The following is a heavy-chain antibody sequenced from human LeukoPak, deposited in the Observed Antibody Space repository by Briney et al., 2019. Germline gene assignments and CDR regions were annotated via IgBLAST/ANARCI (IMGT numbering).Heavy chain of an antibody. J-gene: IGHJ6*03. CDR3: ARGYCSSTSCYDYYYMDV. CDR2: IYYSGST. V-gene: IGHV4-31*03. D-gene: IGHD2-2*01. Sequence: SETLSLTCTVSGGSISSGGYYWSWIRQHPGKGLEWIGYIYYSGSTYYNPSLKSRVTISVDTSKNQFSLKLSSVTAADTAVCYCARGYCSSTSCYDYYYMDVWGKGTTVTVSS. CDR1: GGSISSGGYY.